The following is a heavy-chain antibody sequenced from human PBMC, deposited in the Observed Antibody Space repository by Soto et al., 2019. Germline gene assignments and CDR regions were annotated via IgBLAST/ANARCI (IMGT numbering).Heavy chain of an antibody. CDR3: ARGADGYNLFYFDY. J-gene: IGHJ4*02. Sequence: ASVKVSCKAPGYTFTSCYMHWVRQAPGQGLEWMGIINPNGGSTSYAQKFQGRVSMTRDTSTSTLYMVLSSLRSEDTAVYYCARGADGYNLFYFDYWGQGTLVTVSS. D-gene: IGHD5-12*01. V-gene: IGHV1-46*01. CDR2: INPNGGST. CDR1: GYTFTSCY.